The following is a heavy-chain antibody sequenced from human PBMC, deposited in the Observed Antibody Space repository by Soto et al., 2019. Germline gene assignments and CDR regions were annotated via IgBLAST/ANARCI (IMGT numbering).Heavy chain of an antibody. V-gene: IGHV4-34*01. CDR2: INHSGST. CDR1: GGSFSGYY. D-gene: IGHD1-26*01. Sequence: TLSLTCAVYGGSFSGYYWSWIRQPPGKGLEWIGEINHSGSTNYNPSLKSRVTISVDTSKNQFSLKLSSVTAADTAVYYCARGGVGATREDAFDIWGQGTMVTVSS. CDR3: ARGGVGATREDAFDI. J-gene: IGHJ3*02.